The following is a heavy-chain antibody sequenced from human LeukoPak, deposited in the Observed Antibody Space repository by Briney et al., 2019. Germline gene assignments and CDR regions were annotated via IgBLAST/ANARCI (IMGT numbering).Heavy chain of an antibody. CDR1: GTSFSRYY. J-gene: IGHJ4*02. V-gene: IGHV4-34*01. D-gene: IGHD3-3*01. CDR2: IDHIGRA. Sequence: PSETLSLTCAVYGTSFSRYYWSWIRQTPGRGLEWIGEIDHIGRASYHPTLKSRATISGDTAKHQFSLTLKSVTAADVGVYFCAMPGFCSATICSNYFETWGQGTLVTVSS. CDR3: AMPGFCSATICSNYFET.